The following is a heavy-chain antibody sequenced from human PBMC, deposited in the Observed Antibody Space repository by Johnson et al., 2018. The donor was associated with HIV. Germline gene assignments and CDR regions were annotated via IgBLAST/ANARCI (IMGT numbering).Heavy chain of an antibody. CDR2: ISSNGGST. J-gene: IGHJ3*01. Sequence: VLLVESGGGVVQPGRSLRLSCTASGFTFSNYAMHWVRQAPGKGLEYVSAISSNGGSTYYANSVKGRFTISRDNSKNTLYLQMGSLRAEDMAVYYCARTTISCCGVTGRCFHVWG. D-gene: IGHD2-15*01. V-gene: IGHV3-64*01. CDR3: ARTTISCCGVTGRCFHV. CDR1: GFTFSNYA.